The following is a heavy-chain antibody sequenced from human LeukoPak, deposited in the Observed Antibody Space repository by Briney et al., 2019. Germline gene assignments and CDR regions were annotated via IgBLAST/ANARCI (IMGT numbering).Heavy chain of an antibody. Sequence: PSETLSLTCAVYGGSFSGYYWSWIRQPPGKGLEWIGYIYYSGSTNYNPSLKSRVTISVDTSKNQFSLKLSSVTAADTAVYYCARDNTYTRETPFDPWGQGTLVTVSS. CDR2: IYYSGST. CDR1: GGSFSGYY. CDR3: ARDNTYTRETPFDP. V-gene: IGHV4-59*01. D-gene: IGHD5-24*01. J-gene: IGHJ5*02.